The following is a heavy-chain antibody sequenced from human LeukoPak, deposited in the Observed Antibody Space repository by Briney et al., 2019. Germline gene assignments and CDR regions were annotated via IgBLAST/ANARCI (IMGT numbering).Heavy chain of an antibody. CDR1: GGSISSSSYY. J-gene: IGHJ4*02. V-gene: IGHV4-39*07. D-gene: IGHD3-10*02. Sequence: SETLSLTCTVSGGSISSSSYYWGWIRQPPGEGLEWIGSIYYSGSTYYNPSLKSRVTISVDTSKNQFSLKLSSVTAADTAVYYCGRSAGFVHFDHWGQGTLVTVTS. CDR3: GRSAGFVHFDH. CDR2: IYYSGST.